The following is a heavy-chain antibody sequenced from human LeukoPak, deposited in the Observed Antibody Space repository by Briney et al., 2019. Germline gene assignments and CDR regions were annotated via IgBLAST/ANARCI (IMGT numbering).Heavy chain of an antibody. CDR1: GFTFSSSA. J-gene: IGHJ4*02. CDR3: AKVKVTSNSFFYD. Sequence: HSGGSLRLSCAASGFTFSSSAMSWVRQAPGKGLEWVSGFSGSGDTTYYADSVKGRFTISRDNSKSTLYLQMNSLRAEDTAVYYCAKVKVTSNSFFYDWGQGTLVTVSS. CDR2: FSGSGDTT. V-gene: IGHV3-23*01. D-gene: IGHD6-6*01.